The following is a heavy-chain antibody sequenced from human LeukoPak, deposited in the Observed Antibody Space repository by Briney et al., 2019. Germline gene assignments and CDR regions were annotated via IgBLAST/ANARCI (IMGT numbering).Heavy chain of an antibody. D-gene: IGHD6-19*01. J-gene: IGHJ4*02. CDR1: GFTFSSYA. V-gene: IGHV3-23*01. CDR3: AKFALQSDPFDY. Sequence: GGSLRLSCAASGFTFSSYAMNWVRQAPGKGLEWVSTVSASDGGTFYAESVKGRSTISRDNSKNTLYLQMNSLRGEDTAIYYCAKFALQSDPFDYWGQGSLVTVSS. CDR2: VSASDGGT.